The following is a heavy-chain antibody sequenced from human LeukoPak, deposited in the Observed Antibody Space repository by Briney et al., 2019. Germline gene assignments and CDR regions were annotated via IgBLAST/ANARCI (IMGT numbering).Heavy chain of an antibody. J-gene: IGHJ6*02. Sequence: PGGSLRLSCAASGFTCSSYEMNWVRQAPGKGLEWVSYISSSGSTIYYADSVKGRFTISRDNAKNSLYLQMNSLRAEDTAVYYCARDQTLYYDSSGYYYRYYGMDVWGQGTTVTVSS. CDR2: ISSSGSTI. V-gene: IGHV3-48*03. CDR1: GFTCSSYE. D-gene: IGHD3-22*01. CDR3: ARDQTLYYDSSGYYYRYYGMDV.